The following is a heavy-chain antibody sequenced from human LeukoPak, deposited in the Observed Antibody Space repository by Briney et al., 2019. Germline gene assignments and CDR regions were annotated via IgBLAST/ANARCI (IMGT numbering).Heavy chain of an antibody. CDR2: INPNSGGT. Sequence: ASVTVSCKASGYTFTGYYMHWVRQAPGQGLEWMGWINPNSGGTNYAQKFQGRVTMTRDTSISTAYMELSRLRSDDTAVYYCARISSGWFQHTLDYWGQGTLVTVSS. CDR1: GYTFTGYY. D-gene: IGHD6-19*01. V-gene: IGHV1-2*02. J-gene: IGHJ4*02. CDR3: ARISSGWFQHTLDY.